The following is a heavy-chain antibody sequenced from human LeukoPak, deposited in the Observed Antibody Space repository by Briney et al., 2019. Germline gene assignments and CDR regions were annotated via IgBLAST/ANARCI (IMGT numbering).Heavy chain of an antibody. CDR3: ARASSGTYYYFDY. Sequence: KPSETLSLTCTVPGGSIRSYSWGWIRQPARKGLEWIGRIYTSGSTNYNPSLKSRVTMSVDTSKNQFSLKLSSVTAADTAVYYCARASSGTYYYFDYWGQGTLVTVSS. CDR2: IYTSGST. V-gene: IGHV4-4*07. J-gene: IGHJ4*02. CDR1: GGSIRSYS. D-gene: IGHD1-26*01.